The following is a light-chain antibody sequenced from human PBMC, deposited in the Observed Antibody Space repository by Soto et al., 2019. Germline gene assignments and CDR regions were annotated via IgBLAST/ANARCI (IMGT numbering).Light chain of an antibody. J-gene: IGKJ3*01. V-gene: IGKV1-6*01. Sequence: AIQMTQSPSSLSASVGDRITITCRASQGIRSALGWYQQKPGTAPKLLIFAASSLQGGVPARFSGNGSGTDFTLTISSLQPEDFGTYYCLQDYNYHLTFGPATKVDIK. CDR1: QGIRSA. CDR2: AAS. CDR3: LQDYNYHLT.